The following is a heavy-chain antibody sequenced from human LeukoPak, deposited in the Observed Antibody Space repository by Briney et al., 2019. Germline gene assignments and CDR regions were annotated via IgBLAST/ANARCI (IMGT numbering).Heavy chain of an antibody. Sequence: SETLSLTCAVYGGSFSGYYWSWIRKPPGKGLEWIGEINHSGSTNYNPSLKSRVTISVDTSKNQFSLKLSSVTAADTAVYYCARGSVPAAMSLDYWGQGTLVIVSS. D-gene: IGHD2-2*01. CDR1: GGSFSGYY. CDR3: ARGSVPAAMSLDY. CDR2: INHSGST. J-gene: IGHJ4*02. V-gene: IGHV4-34*01.